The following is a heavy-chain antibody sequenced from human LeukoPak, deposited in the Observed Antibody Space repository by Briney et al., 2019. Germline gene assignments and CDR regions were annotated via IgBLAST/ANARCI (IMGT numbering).Heavy chain of an antibody. CDR3: ARDGTPSYSTGWVYMGV. J-gene: IGHJ6*04. CDR1: GFTFSSYE. D-gene: IGHD6-25*01. Sequence: PGGSLRLSCAASGFTFSSYEMNWVRQAPGKGLEWISYISGSGTVTHYADSVEGRFTISRDNIKNSLYLQMNSLRGEDTAVYYCARDGTPSYSTGWVYMGVWGKGTTVTISS. CDR2: ISGSGTVT. V-gene: IGHV3-48*03.